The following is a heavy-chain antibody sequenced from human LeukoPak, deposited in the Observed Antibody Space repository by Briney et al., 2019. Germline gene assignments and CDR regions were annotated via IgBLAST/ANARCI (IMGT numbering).Heavy chain of an antibody. D-gene: IGHD1-26*01. J-gene: IGHJ4*02. CDR3: ARDAVVVGATNDY. Sequence: SVKVSCKASGGTFSSYAISWVRQAPGQGLEWMGGIIPIFGTANYAQKFQGRVTITTDESTSTAYMELSSLRSEDTAVYYCARDAVVVGATNDYWGQGTLVTVSS. CDR1: GGTFSSYA. CDR2: IIPIFGTA. V-gene: IGHV1-69*05.